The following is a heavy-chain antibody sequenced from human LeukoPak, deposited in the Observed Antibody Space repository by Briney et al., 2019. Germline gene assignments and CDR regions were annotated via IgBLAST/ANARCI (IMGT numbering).Heavy chain of an antibody. V-gene: IGHV1-2*06. CDR3: ARRYYDSSGSEAFDY. Sequence: ASVKVSCKASGHTFTGYYMHWVRQAPGQGLEWMGRINPNSGGTNYAQKFQGRVTMTRDTSISTAYMELSRLRSDDTAVYYCARRYYDSSGSEAFDYWGQGTLVTVSS. J-gene: IGHJ4*02. CDR1: GHTFTGYY. CDR2: INPNSGGT. D-gene: IGHD3-22*01.